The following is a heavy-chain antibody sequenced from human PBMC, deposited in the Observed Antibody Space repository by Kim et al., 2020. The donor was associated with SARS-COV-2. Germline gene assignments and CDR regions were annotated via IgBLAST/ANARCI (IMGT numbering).Heavy chain of an antibody. Sequence: GGSLRLSCEASGFTFSNYWMNWVRQGPGMGLVWVSRVNSDGGATHYADSVNGRFTISRDNAENTLHLQLNSLGVEDTAIYYCARGSFQQGFDAWGQGTLVTFSS. V-gene: IGHV3-74*01. CDR2: VNSDGGAT. D-gene: IGHD6-19*01. J-gene: IGHJ5*02. CDR3: ARGSFQQGFDA. CDR1: GFTFSNYW.